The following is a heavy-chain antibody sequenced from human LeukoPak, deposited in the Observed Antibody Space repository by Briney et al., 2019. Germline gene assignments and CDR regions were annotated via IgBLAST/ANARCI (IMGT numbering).Heavy chain of an antibody. Sequence: GGSLRLSFAASGFTFSSYWMSWVRQAPGKGLEWVANIKQDGSEKYYVDSVKGRFTISRDNAKNSLYLQMNSLRAEDTAVYYCARVVAVVVTGIFDVWGQGTMVAVSS. CDR3: ARVVAVVVTGIFDV. CDR1: GFTFSSYW. D-gene: IGHD2-15*01. J-gene: IGHJ3*01. V-gene: IGHV3-7*04. CDR2: IKQDGSEK.